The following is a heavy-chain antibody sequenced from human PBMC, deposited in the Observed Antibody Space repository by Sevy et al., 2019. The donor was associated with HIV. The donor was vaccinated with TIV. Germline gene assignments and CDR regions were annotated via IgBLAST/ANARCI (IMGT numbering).Heavy chain of an antibody. V-gene: IGHV3-7*01. CDR3: ARESYSRGAYFDY. J-gene: IGHJ4*02. CDR1: GFTFSSYW. Sequence: GGSLRLSCAASGFTFSSYWMSWVRQAPGKGLEWVANIKQDGSEKYYVDSVKGRFTISRDNAKNSLYLQMNSLRAEDTAVYDCARESYSRGAYFDYWGQGTLVTVSS. D-gene: IGHD6-13*01. CDR2: IKQDGSEK.